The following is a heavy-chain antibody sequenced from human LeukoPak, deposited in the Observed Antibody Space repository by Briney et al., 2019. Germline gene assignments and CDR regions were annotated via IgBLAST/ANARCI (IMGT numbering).Heavy chain of an antibody. V-gene: IGHV1-2*02. Sequence: ASVKVSCRPFGYTFTDYYLHWVRQAPGQGLEWMGWINPNSGGTNFAQNFQGRVTMTRDTSISTAYMELTGLRSDDTAIYYCARAGDVAKLELMYYFDSWGQGTLVTVSS. CDR3: ARAGDVAKLELMYYFDS. CDR1: GYTFTDYY. CDR2: INPNSGGT. D-gene: IGHD1-7*01. J-gene: IGHJ4*02.